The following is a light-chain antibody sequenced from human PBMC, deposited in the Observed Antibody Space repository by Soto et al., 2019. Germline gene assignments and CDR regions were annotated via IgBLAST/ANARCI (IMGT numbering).Light chain of an antibody. J-gene: IGKJ5*01. CDR3: QQHYSTPT. CDR2: WSS. V-gene: IGKV4-1*01. Sequence: DIVMTQSPDSLAVSLGERATINCKSSPSVLSSSNNKNYLTWYQQKPGQPPKLLVSWSSTRESGGPDRFSGSGSGTDFTLTLSSLQAEDVAIYYCQQHYSTPTFGQVTRLEIK. CDR1: PSVLSSSNNKNY.